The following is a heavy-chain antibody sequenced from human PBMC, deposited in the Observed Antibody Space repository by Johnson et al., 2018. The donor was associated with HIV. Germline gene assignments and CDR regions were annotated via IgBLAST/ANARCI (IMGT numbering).Heavy chain of an antibody. CDR3: ARAIRSAAAGRFGAFDI. CDR1: GFTFSSYA. D-gene: IGHD6-13*01. V-gene: IGHV3-30*04. Sequence: QVQLVESGGGVVQPGRSLRLSCAASGFTFSSYAMHWVRQAPGKGLEWVAVISYDGSNKYYEDSVKGRFTISRDNSKNTLYLQMNSLRAEDTAVYYCARAIRSAAAGRFGAFDIWGQGTMVTVSS. J-gene: IGHJ3*02. CDR2: ISYDGSNK.